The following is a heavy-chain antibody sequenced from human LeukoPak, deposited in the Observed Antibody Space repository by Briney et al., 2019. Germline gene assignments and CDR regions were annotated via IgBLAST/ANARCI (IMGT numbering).Heavy chain of an antibody. Sequence: ASVKVSCKASGYTFTSYGISWVRQAPGKGLEWMGGFDPEDGETIYAQKFQGRVTMTEDTSTDTAYMELSSLRSEDTAVYYCARIGRYYGAGSYADLWGQGTLVTVSS. J-gene: IGHJ5*02. D-gene: IGHD3-10*01. CDR2: FDPEDGET. V-gene: IGHV1-24*01. CDR1: GYTFTSYG. CDR3: ARIGRYYGAGSYADL.